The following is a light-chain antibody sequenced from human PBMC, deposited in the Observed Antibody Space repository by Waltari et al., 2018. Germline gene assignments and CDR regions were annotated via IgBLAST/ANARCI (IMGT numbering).Light chain of an antibody. CDR1: QTISNS. CDR3: QQSYTLPYT. CDR2: DTS. V-gene: IGKV1-39*01. J-gene: IGKJ2*01. Sequence: DIQMTQAPSPLSASVVDGVTITCRVSQTISNSLNWYHKKPGKAPKLLISDTSTLPSGVPSRFSGRGYGTEFTLNISRLQPEDFGTYYCQQSYTLPYTFGQGTKLDI.